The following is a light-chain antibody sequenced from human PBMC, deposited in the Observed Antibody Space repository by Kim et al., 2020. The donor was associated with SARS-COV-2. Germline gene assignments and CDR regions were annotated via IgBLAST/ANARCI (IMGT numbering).Light chain of an antibody. CDR2: ASS. CDR3: QRANTFPLT. Sequence: DIQMTKSPSSVSASVGDRVTTSCRARQGIISWLAWYQQKPGKAPNLLMYASSSVKTGGPSRFSGSGSGTNFTLTISGLQPEDFATYFCQRANTFPLTFGGGAKVDSK. CDR1: QGIISW. V-gene: IGKV1-12*01. J-gene: IGKJ4*01.